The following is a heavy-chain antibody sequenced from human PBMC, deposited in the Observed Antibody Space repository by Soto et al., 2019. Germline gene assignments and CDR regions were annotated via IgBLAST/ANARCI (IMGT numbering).Heavy chain of an antibody. V-gene: IGHV1-2*04. CDR1: GYTFTGYY. CDR3: ARDPLYSRMGYYYYGMDV. J-gene: IGHJ6*02. D-gene: IGHD6-13*01. CDR2: INPNSGGT. Sequence: QVQLVQSGAEVKKPGASVKVSCKASGYTFTGYYMHWVRQAPGQGLEWMGWINPNSGGTNYAQKFQGWVTMTRDTSISTAYMELSRLRSDDTAVYYCARDPLYSRMGYYYYGMDVWGQGTTVTVSS.